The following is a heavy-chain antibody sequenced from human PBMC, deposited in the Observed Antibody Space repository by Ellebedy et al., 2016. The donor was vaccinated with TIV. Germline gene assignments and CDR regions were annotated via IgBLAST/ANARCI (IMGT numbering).Heavy chain of an antibody. V-gene: IGHV1-2*02. Sequence: ASVKVSXXASGYTFTGYYMHWVRQAPGQGLEWMGWINPNSGGTNYAQKLQGRVSMTTDTSTDTAYMELSSLRSEDTAVYYCATGGEKDTAMVAYWGQGTLVTVSS. CDR2: INPNSGGT. D-gene: IGHD5-18*01. CDR1: GYTFTGYY. CDR3: ATGGEKDTAMVAY. J-gene: IGHJ4*02.